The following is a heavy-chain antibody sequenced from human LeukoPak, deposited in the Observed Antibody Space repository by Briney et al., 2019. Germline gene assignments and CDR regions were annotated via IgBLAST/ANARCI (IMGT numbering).Heavy chain of an antibody. CDR2: ISAYNGNT. CDR1: GYTFTSYG. D-gene: IGHD5-18*01. V-gene: IGHV1-18*01. CDR3: ARGEQDTAMGFYYYYYMDV. Sequence: ASVKVSCKASGYTFTSYGISWVRQAPGQGLEWMGWISAYNGNTNYAQKLQGRVTMTTDTSTSTAYMELSSLRSEDTAVYYCARGEQDTAMGFYYYYYMDVWGKGTTVTVSS. J-gene: IGHJ6*03.